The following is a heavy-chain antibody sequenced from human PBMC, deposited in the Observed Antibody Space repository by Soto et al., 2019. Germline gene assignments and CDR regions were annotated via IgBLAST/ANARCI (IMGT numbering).Heavy chain of an antibody. J-gene: IGHJ1*01. D-gene: IGHD6-19*01. V-gene: IGHV4-31*03. CDR2: IYYSGST. CDR1: GGSVSGGVYY. Sequence: QVQLQESVPGLVKPSQTLSLTCTVSGGSVSGGVYYWNWLRQHPEKGLEWIGYIYYSGSTYYNPSRRSSVTISAGTSKNQFSLKLSSVTVADTSVYYCARSSVAGAGYFQHWGQGTQVIVSS. CDR3: ARSSVAGAGYFQH.